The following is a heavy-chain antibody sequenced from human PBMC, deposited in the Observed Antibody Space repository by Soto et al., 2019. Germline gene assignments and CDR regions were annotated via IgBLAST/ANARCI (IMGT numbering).Heavy chain of an antibody. CDR2: ISSSSTYI. D-gene: IGHD2-2*01. CDR3: ARGAPAARRGAFDI. Sequence: EVQLVESGGGLVQPGGSLRLSCATSGFTFSSFNMNWVRRAPGKGLEWVSSISSSSTYIYYADSVKGRFTISRHNAKKSLYLETDSLRGEDTAVYYCARGAPAARRGAFDIWGQGTMVTVSS. J-gene: IGHJ3*02. CDR1: GFTFSSFN. V-gene: IGHV3-21*01.